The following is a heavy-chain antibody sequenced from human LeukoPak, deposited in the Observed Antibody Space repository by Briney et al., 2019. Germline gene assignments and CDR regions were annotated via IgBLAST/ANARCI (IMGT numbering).Heavy chain of an antibody. Sequence: PGGSLRLSCGASGFTFGSYWMTWVRQAPGKGLEWVANINEDGREKNYLDSVKGRFTISRDNTENSLYLQMNSLRAEDTAIYYCARDSSGWYNYWGQGTLVTVSS. CDR1: GFTFGSYW. CDR2: INEDGREK. CDR3: ARDSSGWYNY. J-gene: IGHJ4*02. V-gene: IGHV3-7*01. D-gene: IGHD6-19*01.